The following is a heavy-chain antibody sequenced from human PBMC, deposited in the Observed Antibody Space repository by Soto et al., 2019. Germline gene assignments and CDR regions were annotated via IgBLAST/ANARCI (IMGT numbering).Heavy chain of an antibody. CDR3: EKDEGWLQLGYFDY. Sequence: QVQLVESGGGVVQPGRSLRLSCAASGFTFSSYGMHWVRQAPGKGLEWVAVISYDGSNKYYADSVKGRFTISRDNSKNTLYLQMNSLRAEDTAVDYCEKDEGWLQLGYFDYWGQGTLVTVSS. V-gene: IGHV3-30*18. CDR1: GFTFSSYG. CDR2: ISYDGSNK. D-gene: IGHD5-12*01. J-gene: IGHJ4*02.